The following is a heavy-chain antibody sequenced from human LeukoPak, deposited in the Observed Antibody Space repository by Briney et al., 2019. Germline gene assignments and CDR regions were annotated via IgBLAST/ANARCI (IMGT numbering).Heavy chain of an antibody. V-gene: IGHV4-59*01. CDR2: IYYSGDA. CDR3: VRGNGDYLGAPDWYFDL. D-gene: IGHD4-17*01. CDR1: GASMSSYF. J-gene: IGHJ2*01. Sequence: SETLSPTCTVSGASMSSYFWTWIRQAPGKGLEWIGNIYYSGDAFYNPSLKSRVTMFVDTSKKQFSLRVKSVIAADTAVYYCVRGNGDYLGAPDWYFDLWGRGTLVSVS.